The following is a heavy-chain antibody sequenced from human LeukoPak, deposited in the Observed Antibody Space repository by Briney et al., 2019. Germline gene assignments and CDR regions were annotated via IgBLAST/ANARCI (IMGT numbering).Heavy chain of an antibody. D-gene: IGHD1-1*01. J-gene: IGHJ4*02. Sequence: SGGSLGLSCAASGMTLSITSMNWVRQAPGKGLEWISYIDKSGNPIYYADSVKGRFTISRDSARNSLFLQMNSLRAEDTAVYYCADNLSRWGQGTLVTVSS. V-gene: IGHV3-48*04. CDR3: ADNLSR. CDR1: GMTLSITS. CDR2: IDKSGNPI.